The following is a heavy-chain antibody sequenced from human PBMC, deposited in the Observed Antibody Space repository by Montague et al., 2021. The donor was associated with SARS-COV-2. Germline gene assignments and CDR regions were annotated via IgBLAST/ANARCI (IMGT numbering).Heavy chain of an antibody. CDR3: AKDGDFYSNFKSAGLDV. D-gene: IGHD4-11*01. CDR2: IYAGESST. J-gene: IGHJ6*02. V-gene: IGHV3-23*03. CDR1: GFTFGKYA. Sequence: SLRLSCAASGFTFGKYAMSWVRQVPGKGLEWVSVIYAGESSTSYADSVEGRFTISRDNSKNLVFLQVNSLRAEDTAVYYCAKDGDFYSNFKSAGLDVWGQGTTVTVSS.